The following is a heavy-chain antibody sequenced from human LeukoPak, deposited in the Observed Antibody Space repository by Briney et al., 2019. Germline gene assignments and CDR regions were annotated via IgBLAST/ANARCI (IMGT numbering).Heavy chain of an antibody. CDR1: GFTFSTYV. CDR3: VRGTGY. CDR2: ISSNGDNT. J-gene: IGHJ4*02. V-gene: IGHV3-64D*06. Sequence: GSLRLSCSVSGFTFSTYVMHWVRQAPGKGLEYVSAISSNGDNTYYADSVKGRFTISRDDSKNTLYLQMSSLRADDTAVYYCVRGTGYWGQGTLVTVSS.